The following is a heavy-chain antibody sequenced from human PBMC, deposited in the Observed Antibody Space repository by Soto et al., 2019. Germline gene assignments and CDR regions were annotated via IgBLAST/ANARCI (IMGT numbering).Heavy chain of an antibody. CDR3: ARSVGYCSSTSCSRGYYYGMDV. CDR2: IYTSSST. CDR1: GVSISSYY. Sequence: PSETRSLTCTGPGVSISSYYWSWIRQSAGKGLEWIGRIYTSSSTTYNPALKSRLTMSVDTSKNQFSLTLSSVTAADTAVYYCARSVGYCSSTSCSRGYYYGMDVWGQGTTVTVSS. J-gene: IGHJ6*02. V-gene: IGHV4-4*07. D-gene: IGHD2-2*01.